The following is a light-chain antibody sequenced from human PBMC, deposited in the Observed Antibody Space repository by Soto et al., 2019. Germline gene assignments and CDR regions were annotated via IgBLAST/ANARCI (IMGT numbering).Light chain of an antibody. CDR1: QSVLYSANNRNY. J-gene: IGKJ1*01. V-gene: IGKV4-1*01. CDR2: WAS. Sequence: DIVMTQSPDSLAVSLGERATINCKSSQSVLYSANNRNYLAWYQQRPGQPPKRLIYWASTRESGVTDRFSGSGSGTDFTLTISSLQAEDVAVYYCPQYYSTPQGTFGQGTKVEIK. CDR3: PQYYSTPQGT.